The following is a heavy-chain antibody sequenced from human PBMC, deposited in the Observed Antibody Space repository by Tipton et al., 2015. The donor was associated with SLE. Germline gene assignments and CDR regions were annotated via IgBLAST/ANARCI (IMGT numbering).Heavy chain of an antibody. Sequence: SLRLSCAASGFTVSSNYMSWVRQAPGKGLEWVSAISGSGGSTYYADSVKGRFTISRDNSKNTLYLQMNSLRAEDTAVYYCAKVVYDSSGYGLLRTGDAFDIWGQGTMVTVSS. CDR3: AKVVYDSSGYGLLRTGDAFDI. J-gene: IGHJ3*02. CDR2: ISGSGGST. D-gene: IGHD3-22*01. CDR1: GFTVSSNY. V-gene: IGHV3-23*01.